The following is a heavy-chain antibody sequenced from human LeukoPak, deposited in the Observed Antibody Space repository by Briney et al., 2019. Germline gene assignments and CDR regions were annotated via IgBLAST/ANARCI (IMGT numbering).Heavy chain of an antibody. CDR3: AREGDYGDYFDY. CDR2: INSDGSRT. Sequence: GGSLRLSCAASKFSFSSYWMHWVRQAPGKGLVWVSRINSDGSRTNYADSVKGRFTISRDNAKNTLYLQMSSLRAEDTAVYYCAREGDYGDYFDYWGQGTLVTVSS. CDR1: KFSFSSYW. D-gene: IGHD4-17*01. J-gene: IGHJ4*02. V-gene: IGHV3-74*01.